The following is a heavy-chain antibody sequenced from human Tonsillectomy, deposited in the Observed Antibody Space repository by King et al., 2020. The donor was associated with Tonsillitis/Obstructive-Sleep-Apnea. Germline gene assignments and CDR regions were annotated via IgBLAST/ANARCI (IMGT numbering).Heavy chain of an antibody. CDR3: ARVVVVPPATYYFYYYYMDV. Sequence: VQLQQWGAGLLKPSETLSLTCAVYGGSVSVNYWTWIRQPPGKGLEWIGEINHTGSTNQNPSLKSRVTITGDTSNKELSLNLSSVNAADTAVYYCARVVVVPPATYYFYYYYMDVWGKGTTVTVSS. CDR2: INHTGST. CDR1: GGSVSVNY. J-gene: IGHJ6*03. V-gene: IGHV4-34*01. D-gene: IGHD2-2*01.